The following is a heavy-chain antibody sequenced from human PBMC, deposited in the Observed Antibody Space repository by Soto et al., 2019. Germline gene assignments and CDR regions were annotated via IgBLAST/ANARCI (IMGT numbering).Heavy chain of an antibody. Sequence: GSLRLYCAASGFTVGSYAMIWIRQVPGKGLEWISGLYGSGGGIHYADSVKGRFTISRDNSAYSVYLQMTNLRVEDTAVYYCAKDAVSGDGVWLAHDWGQGTVVTVSS. CDR2: LYGSGGGI. J-gene: IGHJ4*02. CDR3: AKDAVSGDGVWLAHD. D-gene: IGHD4-17*01. CDR1: GFTVGSYA. V-gene: IGHV3-23*01.